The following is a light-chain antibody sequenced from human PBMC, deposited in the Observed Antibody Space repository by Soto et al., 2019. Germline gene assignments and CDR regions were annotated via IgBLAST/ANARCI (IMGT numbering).Light chain of an antibody. Sequence: DIQLTQSPSFLSASVGDRVTITCRASQGVGNYLAWYQQKPGKAPKLLIYKTSNLESGVPSRFSGSGSGTEFSLTISSLQPDDFATYYCQQYQSFSLTFGGGTRVEVK. CDR2: KTS. CDR3: QQYQSFSLT. CDR1: QGVGNY. J-gene: IGKJ4*01. V-gene: IGKV1-5*03.